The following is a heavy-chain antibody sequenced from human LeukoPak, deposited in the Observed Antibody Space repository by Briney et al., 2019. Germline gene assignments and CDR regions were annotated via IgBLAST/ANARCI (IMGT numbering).Heavy chain of an antibody. Sequence: SGGSLRLSCAASGFTFSSYAMSWVRQAPGKGLEWVSAISGSGGSTYYADSVKGRFTISRDNSKNTLYLQMNSPRAEDTAVYYCAKDFSLPGRWRRSPFFGYWGQGTLVTVSS. V-gene: IGHV3-23*01. CDR1: GFTFSSYA. CDR3: AKDFSLPGRWRRSPFFGY. D-gene: IGHD3-10*01. J-gene: IGHJ4*02. CDR2: ISGSGGST.